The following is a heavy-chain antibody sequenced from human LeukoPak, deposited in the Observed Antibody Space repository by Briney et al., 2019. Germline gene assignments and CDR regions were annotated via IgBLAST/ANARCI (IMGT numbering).Heavy chain of an antibody. J-gene: IGHJ5*02. V-gene: IGHV1-69*05. CDR3: ARERDYNWFDP. CDR2: IIPIFGTA. Sequence: SVKVSCKASGYTFTSYGISWVRQAPGQGLEWMGRIIPIFGTANYAQKFQGRVTITTDESTSTAYMELSSLRSEDTAVYYCARERDYNWFDPWGPGTLVTVSS. CDR1: GYTFTSYG. D-gene: IGHD3/OR15-3a*01.